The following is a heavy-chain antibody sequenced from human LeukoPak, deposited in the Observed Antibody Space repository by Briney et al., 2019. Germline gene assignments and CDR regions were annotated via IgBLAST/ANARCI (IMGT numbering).Heavy chain of an antibody. J-gene: IGHJ4*02. Sequence: GGTLRLSCAASGFTFSNFAMHWVRQAPGKGLEWVAFIPYDGSNKYYGDSVKGRFTISSDNSKNTLYLQMNSLRAEDTAVYYCARVRRCSGGSCYKFDYWGQGTLVTVSS. CDR2: IPYDGSNK. CDR3: ARVRRCSGGSCYKFDY. CDR1: GFTFSNFA. D-gene: IGHD2-15*01. V-gene: IGHV3-30*02.